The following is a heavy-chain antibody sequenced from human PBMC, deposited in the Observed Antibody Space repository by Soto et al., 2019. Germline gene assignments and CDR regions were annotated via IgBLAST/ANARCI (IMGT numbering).Heavy chain of an antibody. CDR3: AILESFGSLNWFDP. CDR2: MNPGSEDT. D-gene: IGHD3-10*01. Sequence: ASVKVSCKASGGTFSSYAISWVRQATGQGLEWMEWMNPGSEDTGYAQKFQSKDTITRDISIVTAYKKMSCFRSVDTAIYYCAILESFGSLNWFDPWGQGTLVTVSS. V-gene: IGHV1-8*02. CDR1: GGTFSSYA. J-gene: IGHJ5*02.